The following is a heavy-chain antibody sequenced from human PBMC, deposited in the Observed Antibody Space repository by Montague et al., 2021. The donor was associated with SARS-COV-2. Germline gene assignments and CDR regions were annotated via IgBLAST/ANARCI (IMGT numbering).Heavy chain of an antibody. CDR2: VPDSGSA. Sequence: SETLSLTCTVSGGSNSRYYWSWIRQPPGKGLEWIGYVPDSGSAYNPSLKNRVSISVDTSKKLLSLSLSSVTAADTAIYYCARHRKDYDILTGYSTSFYYDMDVWGQGTTVTVSS. CDR3: ARHRKDYDILTGYSTSFYYDMDV. J-gene: IGHJ6*02. CDR1: GGSNSRYY. V-gene: IGHV4-59*08. D-gene: IGHD3-9*01.